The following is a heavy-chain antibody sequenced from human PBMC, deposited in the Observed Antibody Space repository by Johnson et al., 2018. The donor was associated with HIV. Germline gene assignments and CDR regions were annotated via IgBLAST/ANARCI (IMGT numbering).Heavy chain of an antibody. Sequence: VESGGGVVRPGGSLRLSCAASGFTFDDCGMNWVRQAPGKGLEWVSGINWNGGRTGYADSVKGRFTISRDNSKNTLYLQMNRLRAEDTALYCCAKGGGYGEDDAFDIWGQGTMVTVSS. D-gene: IGHD3-16*01. CDR1: GFTFDDCG. J-gene: IGHJ3*02. CDR3: AKGGGYGEDDAFDI. V-gene: IGHV3-20*04. CDR2: INWNGGRT.